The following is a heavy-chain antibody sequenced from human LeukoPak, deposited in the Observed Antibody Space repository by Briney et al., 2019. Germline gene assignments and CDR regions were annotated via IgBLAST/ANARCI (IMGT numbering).Heavy chain of an antibody. D-gene: IGHD6-19*01. Sequence: GGSLRLSCAASGFAFSSYGMHWVRQAPGKGLEWVAVIWYDGSNKYYADSVKGRFTISRDNSKNTLYLQMNSLRAEDMAVYYCAKDYGSGWYYYFDYWGQGTLVTVSS. J-gene: IGHJ4*01. CDR1: GFAFSSYG. CDR3: AKDYGSGWYYYFDY. CDR2: IWYDGSNK. V-gene: IGHV3-33*06.